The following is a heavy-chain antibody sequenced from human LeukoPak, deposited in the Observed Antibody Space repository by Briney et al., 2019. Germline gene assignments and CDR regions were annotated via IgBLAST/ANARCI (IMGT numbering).Heavy chain of an antibody. V-gene: IGHV4-4*07. D-gene: IGHD1-26*01. CDR3: ARQARNIVGARPFDY. CDR1: GGSISSYY. CDR2: IYTSGST. Sequence: SETLSLTCTVSGGSISSYYWSWIRQPAGKGLEWIGRIYTSGSTNYNPSLKSRVTMSVDTSKNQFSLKLSSVTAADTAVYYCARQARNIVGARPFDYWGQGTLVTVSS. J-gene: IGHJ4*02.